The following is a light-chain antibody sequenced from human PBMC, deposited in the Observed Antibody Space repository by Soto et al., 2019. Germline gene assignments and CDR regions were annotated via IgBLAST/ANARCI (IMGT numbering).Light chain of an antibody. CDR1: GRDIGAYDY. Sequence: TQPGPVSGSPGQSTTISRTGSGRDIGAYDYVSWYQQHPGKAPKLITYAVKNRPSGVSNRFSASKSAFTASLTISGLQTEDEADYYCSSYTTSYFYVFGPGTKVTGL. CDR3: SSYTTSYFYV. J-gene: IGLJ1*01. V-gene: IGLV2-14*01. CDR2: AVK.